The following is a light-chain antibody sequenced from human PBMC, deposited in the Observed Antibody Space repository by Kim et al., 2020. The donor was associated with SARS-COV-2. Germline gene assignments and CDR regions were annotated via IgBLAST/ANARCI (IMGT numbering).Light chain of an antibody. V-gene: IGKV1-5*01. Sequence: IQMTQSPSTLSASVGDRVTITCRASQSISNWLAWYQQKPGKGPKLLIYDASSLQGGVPSRFSGSGSGTEFTLTITSLQPDDFAAYFCQQYDTYWTFGQGTKVDIK. CDR3: QQYDTYWT. CDR1: QSISNW. CDR2: DAS. J-gene: IGKJ1*01.